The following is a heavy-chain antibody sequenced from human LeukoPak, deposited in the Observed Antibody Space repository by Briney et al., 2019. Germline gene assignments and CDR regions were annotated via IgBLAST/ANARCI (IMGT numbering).Heavy chain of an antibody. CDR1: GGSISSGSYY. V-gene: IGHV4-61*02. CDR3: AREGYDFWSGYPGSAFDI. Sequence: SQTLSLTCTVSGGSISSGSYYWSWIRQPAGKGLEWIGRIYTSGSTNYNPSLKSRVTTSVDTSKNQFSLKLSSVTAADTAVYYCAREGYDFWSGYPGSAFDIWGQGTMVTVSS. D-gene: IGHD3-3*01. CDR2: IYTSGST. J-gene: IGHJ3*02.